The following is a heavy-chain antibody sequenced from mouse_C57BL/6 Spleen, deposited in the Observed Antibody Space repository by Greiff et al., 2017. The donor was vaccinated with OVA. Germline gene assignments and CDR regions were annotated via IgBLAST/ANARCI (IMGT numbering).Heavy chain of an antibody. CDR3: ARDRDDYSNYDLYFDY. CDR2: ISDGGSYT. D-gene: IGHD2-5*01. V-gene: IGHV5-4*01. CDR1: GFTFSSYA. Sequence: EVHLVESGGGLVKPGGSLKLSCAASGFTFSSYAMSWVRQTPEKRLEWVATISDGGSYTYYPDNVKGRFTISRDNAKNNLYLQMSHLKSEDTAMYYCARDRDDYSNYDLYFDYWGQGTTLTVSS. J-gene: IGHJ2*01.